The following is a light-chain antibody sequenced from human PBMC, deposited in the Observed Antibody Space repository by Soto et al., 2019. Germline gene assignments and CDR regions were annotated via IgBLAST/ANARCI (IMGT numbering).Light chain of an antibody. CDR3: QQYNSYPVT. V-gene: IGKV1-5*03. Sequence: DIQMTQSPSTLSASVGDRVTITCRASQSISSWLAWYQQKPGKAPKLLIYKASSLESGVPSRFSCSGSGTEFTLTISSLQPDDFATYYCQQYNSYPVTFGQGTKVEIK. CDR2: KAS. CDR1: QSISSW. J-gene: IGKJ1*01.